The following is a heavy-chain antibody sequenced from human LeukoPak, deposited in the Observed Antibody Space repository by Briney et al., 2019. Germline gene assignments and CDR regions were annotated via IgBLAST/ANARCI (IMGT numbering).Heavy chain of an antibody. CDR2: ISAYNGNT. CDR3: ARFATTGMDV. J-gene: IGHJ6*02. CDR1: GYTFTSYG. V-gene: IGHV1-18*01. D-gene: IGHD1-14*01. Sequence: ASVKVSCKASGYTFTSYGISWVRQAPGQGLEWMGWISAYNGNTNYAQKFQGRVTMTRNTSISTAYMELSSLRSEDTAVYYCARFATTGMDVWGQGTTVTVSS.